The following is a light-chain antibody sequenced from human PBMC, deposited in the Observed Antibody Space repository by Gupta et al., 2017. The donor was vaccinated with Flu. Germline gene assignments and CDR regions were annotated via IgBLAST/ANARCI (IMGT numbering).Light chain of an antibody. CDR1: NSNIGRNY. Sequence: QSLRPQPPSASRAPGQRVTIACSGSNSNIGRNYVFWYQHSPGTAPKLLIFRNNQPPSGVPDRFSGSSSGTSASLAISGLQSEDEADYYCAAWDASLTQVLFGGGTKLTVL. J-gene: IGLJ2*01. CDR2: RNN. V-gene: IGLV1-47*01. CDR3: AAWDASLTQVL.